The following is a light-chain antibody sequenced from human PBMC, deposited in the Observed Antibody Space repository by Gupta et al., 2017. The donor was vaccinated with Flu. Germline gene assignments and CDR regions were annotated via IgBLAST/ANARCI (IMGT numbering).Light chain of an antibody. V-gene: IGLV8-61*01. CDR3: AGDMGSGSWV. Sequence: QTVVTQEPSFSVSPGGTVTLTCGLSSGSVSTSSNPSWYQQTPGQAPRTLIYSTNTRSSGVPGRFSVSIGGNTAALTITGAKAEEESDYYCAGDMGSGSWVFGGGTKLTVL. CDR2: STN. J-gene: IGLJ3*02. CDR1: SGSVSTSSN.